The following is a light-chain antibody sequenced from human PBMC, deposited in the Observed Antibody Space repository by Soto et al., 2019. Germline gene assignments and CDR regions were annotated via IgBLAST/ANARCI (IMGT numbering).Light chain of an antibody. CDR2: DAS. Sequence: EIVLTQSPATLSLSPGERATLSCGASQGVSSYLAWYQQKPGQAPRLLIYDASNRATGIPARFSGSGSGTDFTLTISSLEPEDFAVYYCQQRSNWPKLTFGGGTMVEIK. CDR3: QQRSNWPKLT. CDR1: QGVSSY. V-gene: IGKV3-11*01. J-gene: IGKJ4*01.